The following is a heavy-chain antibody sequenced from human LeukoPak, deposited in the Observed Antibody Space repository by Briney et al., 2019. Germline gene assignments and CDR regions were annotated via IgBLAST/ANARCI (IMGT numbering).Heavy chain of an antibody. CDR2: VSGSGGST. J-gene: IGHJ4*02. D-gene: IGHD3-3*01. CDR1: GFTFSSYA. V-gene: IGHV3-23*01. CDR3: AKLGLRYFFDY. Sequence: GGSLRLSCAASGFTFSSYAMSWVRQAPGKGLEWVSAVSGSGGSTYYADSVKGRFTISRDNTKNTLYLQMNSLRAEDTAVYYCAKLGLRYFFDYWGQGTLVTVSS.